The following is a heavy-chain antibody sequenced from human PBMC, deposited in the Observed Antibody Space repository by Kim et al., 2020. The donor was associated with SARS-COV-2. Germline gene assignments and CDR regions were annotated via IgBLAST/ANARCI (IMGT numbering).Heavy chain of an antibody. CDR3: ARGGSSGSPDAFDI. D-gene: IGHD3-22*01. Sequence: AQKFQGRVTMTRDTSTSTVYMELSSLRSEDTAVYYCARGGSSGSPDAFDILGQGTMVTVSS. J-gene: IGHJ3*02. V-gene: IGHV1-46*01.